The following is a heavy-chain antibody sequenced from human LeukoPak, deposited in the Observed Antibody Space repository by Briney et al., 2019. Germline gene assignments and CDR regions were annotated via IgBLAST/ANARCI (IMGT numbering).Heavy chain of an antibody. CDR2: NDAGNGDT. CDR3: ARGSTSDWPLDH. D-gene: IGHD2-2*01. Sequence: ASVQVSCQASGYTFSDYAMHWVRQAPGQRFEWMGWNDAGNGDTRYSQKFQGRVTITRDTSASTAYIELRSLRSEDTAMYYCARGSTSDWPLDHWGQETLVTISS. CDR1: GYTFSDYA. J-gene: IGHJ4*02. V-gene: IGHV1-3*01.